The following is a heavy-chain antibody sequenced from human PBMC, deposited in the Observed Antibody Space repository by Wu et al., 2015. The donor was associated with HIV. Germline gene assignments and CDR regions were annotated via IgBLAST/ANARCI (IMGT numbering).Heavy chain of an antibody. D-gene: IGHD2-2*02. CDR1: GYTFNTYG. CDR3: ARDGGLDVVPAAIWGEDAFDI. CDR2: ISAYNGNT. V-gene: IGHV1-18*01. J-gene: IGHJ3*02. Sequence: QVQLVQSGAEIKEPGASVKVSCKTSGYTFNTYGVTWVRQAPGQGLEWMAWISAYNGNTHYAQKLQGRVTMTTDTSTSTAYMELRSLRSDDTAVYYCARDGGLDVVPAAIWGEDAFDIWAKGQWSPXLQ.